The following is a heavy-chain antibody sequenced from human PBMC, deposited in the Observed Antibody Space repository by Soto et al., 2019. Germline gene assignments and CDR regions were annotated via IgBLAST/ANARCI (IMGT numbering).Heavy chain of an antibody. CDR2: ISAYNGNT. D-gene: IGHD6-13*01. J-gene: IGHJ6*02. Sequence: ASVKVSCKASGYTFTSYGISWVRQAPGQGLEWMGWISAYNGNTNYAQKLQGRVTMTTDTSTSTAYMELRSLRSDDTAVYYCARVGIAAAGAMYYYYGMDVWGQGTTVTVSS. CDR3: ARVGIAAAGAMYYYYGMDV. CDR1: GYTFTSYG. V-gene: IGHV1-18*01.